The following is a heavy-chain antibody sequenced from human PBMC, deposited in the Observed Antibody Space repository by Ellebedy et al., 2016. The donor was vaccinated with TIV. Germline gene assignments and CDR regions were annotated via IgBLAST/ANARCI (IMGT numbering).Heavy chain of an antibody. J-gene: IGHJ4*02. CDR3: TTGVYGTSRGTWRDH. V-gene: IGHV3-15*01. CDR1: GFTFSTAW. Sequence: PGGSLRLSCAASGFTFSTAWVSWVRQAPGKGLAWVGRIKSTSDGGTADYAEPVKGRFTISRDDSKNTLYLQMNSLKPEETAVYCCTTGVYGTSRGTWRDHWGQGTLVTVSS. CDR2: IKSTSDGGTA. D-gene: IGHD1-1*01.